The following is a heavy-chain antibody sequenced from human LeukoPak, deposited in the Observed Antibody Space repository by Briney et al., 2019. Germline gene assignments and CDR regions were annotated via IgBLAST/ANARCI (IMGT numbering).Heavy chain of an antibody. CDR1: GGSISSSSYY. D-gene: IGHD1-26*01. CDR2: IYYSGST. Sequence: PSETLSLTCTVSGGSISSSSYYWGWIRQPPGKGLEWIGSIYYSGSTFHNPSLQSRVTISVDTSKNQFSLKLRSVTAADTAVYYCARHVYGIVGATISDYWGQGTLVTVSS. J-gene: IGHJ4*02. CDR3: ARHVYGIVGATISDY. V-gene: IGHV4-39*01.